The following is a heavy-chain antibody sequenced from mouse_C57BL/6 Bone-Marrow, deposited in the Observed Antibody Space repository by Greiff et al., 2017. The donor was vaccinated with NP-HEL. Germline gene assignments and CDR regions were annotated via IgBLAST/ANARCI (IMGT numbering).Heavy chain of an antibody. D-gene: IGHD1-1*01. CDR1: GFSLTSYA. V-gene: IGHV2-9-1*01. J-gene: IGHJ3*01. CDR2: IWTGGGT. Sequence: VMLVESGPGLVAPSQSLSITCTVSGFSLTSYAISWVRQPPGKGLEWLGVIWTGGGTNYNSALKSRLSISKDNSKSQVFLKMNSLQTDDTARYYCARNKNYYGSSYDFAYWGQGTLVTVSA. CDR3: ARNKNYYGSSYDFAY.